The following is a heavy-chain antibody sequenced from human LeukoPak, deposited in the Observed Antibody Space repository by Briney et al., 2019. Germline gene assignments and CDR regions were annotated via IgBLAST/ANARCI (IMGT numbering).Heavy chain of an antibody. Sequence: GGSLRLSCAASGFSFSSYSMNWVRQAPGKGLEWVSYISSVSATRYYADSVKGRFTISRDDAEKTLYLQMDSLTAEDTAVYYCARDPGYTSGWGQGTLVTVSS. CDR3: ARDPGYTSG. CDR2: ISSVSATR. CDR1: GFSFSSYS. V-gene: IGHV3-48*04. D-gene: IGHD6-19*01. J-gene: IGHJ4*02.